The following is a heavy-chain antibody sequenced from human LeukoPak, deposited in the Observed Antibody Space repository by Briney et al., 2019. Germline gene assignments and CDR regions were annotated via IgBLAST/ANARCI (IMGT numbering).Heavy chain of an antibody. Sequence: SETLSLTCTVSGGSISSYYWSWIRQPPGKGLEWIGYIYYSGSTNYNPSLKSRVTISVDTSKNQFSLKLSSVTAADTAVYYCARDLGYGDLLGLQTRGVDCWGQGTLVTVSS. CDR1: GGSISSYY. CDR2: IYYSGST. CDR3: ARDLGYGDLLGLQTRGVDC. D-gene: IGHD4-17*01. V-gene: IGHV4-59*01. J-gene: IGHJ4*02.